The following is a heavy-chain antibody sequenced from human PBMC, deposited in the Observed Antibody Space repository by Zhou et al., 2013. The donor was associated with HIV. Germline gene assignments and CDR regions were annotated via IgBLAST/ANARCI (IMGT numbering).Heavy chain of an antibody. Sequence: QVQLVQSGAEVKKPGSSVKVSCKASGGTFSSYAISWVRQAPGQGLEWMGRIIPILGIANYAQKFQGRVTITADKSTSTAYMELSSLRSEDTAVYYCARDPRGVVPAATNWFDPWGQGTLVTVSS. CDR2: IIPILGIA. CDR1: GGTFSSYA. J-gene: IGHJ5*02. D-gene: IGHD2-2*01. V-gene: IGHV1-69*04. CDR3: ARDPRGVVPAATNWFDP.